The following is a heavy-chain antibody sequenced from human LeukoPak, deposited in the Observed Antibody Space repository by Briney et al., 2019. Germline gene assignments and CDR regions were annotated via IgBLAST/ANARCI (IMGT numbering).Heavy chain of an antibody. CDR2: IRSKAYGGTT. J-gene: IGHJ4*02. CDR3: TRDLEGGYSYGYTTFGY. CDR1: GFTFGDYP. V-gene: IGHV3-49*04. D-gene: IGHD5-18*01. Sequence: GGSLRLSCTGSGFTFGDYPVSWVRQAPGKGLEWVGFIRSKAYGGTTEYAAPVKGRFTISRDDSRSIAYLQMNSLKTEDTAVYYCTRDLEGGYSYGYTTFGYWGQGTLVTVSS.